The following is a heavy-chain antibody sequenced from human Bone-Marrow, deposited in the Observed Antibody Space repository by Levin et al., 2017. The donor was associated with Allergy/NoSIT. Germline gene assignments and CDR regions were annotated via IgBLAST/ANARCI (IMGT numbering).Heavy chain of an antibody. CDR2: ITSSSSYI. J-gene: IGHJ5*02. CDR1: GFTFSTYT. CDR3: ARGLEYSGLP. Sequence: GGSLRLSCAASGFTFSTYTMNWVRQAPGKGLDWVSSITSSSSYIYYADSVKGRFTISRDNAKNSLYLQMNSLRVEDTAVYYCARGLEYSGLPGGQGTLVTVSS. V-gene: IGHV3-21*01. D-gene: IGHD5-12*01.